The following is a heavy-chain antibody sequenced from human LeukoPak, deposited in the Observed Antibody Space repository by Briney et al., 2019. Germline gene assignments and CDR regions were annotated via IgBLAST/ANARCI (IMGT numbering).Heavy chain of an antibody. J-gene: IGHJ4*02. V-gene: IGHV3-21*01. D-gene: IGHD5-12*01. CDR2: ISSRSSYI. CDR3: ARGSTGGHSGYDATRKNFDY. Sequence: GGSLRLSCAASGFTFSSYSMNWVRQAPGKGLEWVSSISSRSSYIYYTDSVKGRFTISRDNAKNSLYLQMNSLRAEDTALYYCARGSTGGHSGYDATRKNFDYWGQGTLVTVSS. CDR1: GFTFSSYS.